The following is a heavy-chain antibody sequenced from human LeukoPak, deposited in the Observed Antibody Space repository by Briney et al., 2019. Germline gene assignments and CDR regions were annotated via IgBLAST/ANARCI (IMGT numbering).Heavy chain of an antibody. V-gene: IGHV3-74*01. D-gene: IGHD6-19*01. CDR1: GFTFRSFW. J-gene: IGHJ4*02. Sequence: GGSLRLSCVVSGFTFRSFWMHWVRQAPGKGQVWVSRINSDGSSTRYADSVKGRFTISRDNAKNTLYLQMNSLRAGDTAVYYCARDYSSGLDYWGQGTLVTVSS. CDR2: INSDGSST. CDR3: ARDYSSGLDY.